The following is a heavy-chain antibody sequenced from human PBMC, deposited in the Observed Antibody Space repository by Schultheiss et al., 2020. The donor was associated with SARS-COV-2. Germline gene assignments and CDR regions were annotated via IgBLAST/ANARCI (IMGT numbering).Heavy chain of an antibody. CDR1: GFTVSSNY. J-gene: IGHJ4*02. V-gene: IGHV3-66*01. CDR2: IYSGGST. CDR3: ARSPFLYSSGLD. Sequence: GGSLRLSCAASGFTVSSNYMSWVRQAPGKGLEWVSVIYSGGSTYYADSVKGRFTISRDNSKNSLYLQMNSLRAEDTAVYYCARSPFLYSSGLDWGQGTLVTVSS. D-gene: IGHD6-19*01.